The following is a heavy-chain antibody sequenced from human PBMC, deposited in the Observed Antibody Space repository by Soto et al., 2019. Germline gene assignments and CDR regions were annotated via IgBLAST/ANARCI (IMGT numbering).Heavy chain of an antibody. CDR3: AHDSSSGSFDF. D-gene: IGHD6-13*01. J-gene: IGHJ4*02. V-gene: IGHV2-5*02. CDR2: IYWDDDK. CDR1: GFSLSTSGMA. Sequence: QITLKESGPTLVKPTQTLTLTCTFSGFSLSTSGMAVGWIRQPPGKALEWLALIYWDDDKRYSPSLKNRLTIAKDTSKNQVVHTMTNMDPVDTATYYCAHDSSSGSFDFRGQGTLVTVSS.